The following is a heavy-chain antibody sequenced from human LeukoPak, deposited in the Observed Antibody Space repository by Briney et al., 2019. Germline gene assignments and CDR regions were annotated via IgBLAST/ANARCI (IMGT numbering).Heavy chain of an antibody. V-gene: IGHV4-34*01. Sequence: SETLSLTCAVYGGSFSGYYWSWIRQPPGKGLEWIGEINHSGSTNYNPFLKSRVTISVDTSKNQFSLKLSSVTAADTAAYYCARFGRSSGSYRLKGFIDYWGQGTLVTVSS. D-gene: IGHD3-10*01. J-gene: IGHJ4*02. CDR2: INHSGST. CDR1: GGSFSGYY. CDR3: ARFGRSSGSYRLKGFIDY.